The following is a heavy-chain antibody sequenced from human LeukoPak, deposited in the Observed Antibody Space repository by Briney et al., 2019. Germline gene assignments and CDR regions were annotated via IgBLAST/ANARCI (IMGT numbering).Heavy chain of an antibody. CDR1: GFTFSSYG. D-gene: IGHD2-15*01. CDR3: AKQLGYCSDGSCYFPY. Sequence: GRSLRLSCAASGFTFSSYGMHWVRQAPGKGLEWVAVIWYDGSNKYYADSVKGRFTISRDNSKSTLCLQMNSLRAEDTAVYYCAKQLGYCSDGSCYFPYWGQGTLVTVSS. CDR2: IWYDGSNK. V-gene: IGHV3-33*06. J-gene: IGHJ4*02.